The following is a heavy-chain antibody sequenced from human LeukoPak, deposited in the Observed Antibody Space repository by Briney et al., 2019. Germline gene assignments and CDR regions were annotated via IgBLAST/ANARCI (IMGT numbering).Heavy chain of an antibody. CDR2: IWYDGSKK. Sequence: GRSLRLSCAASGFTFSSYGMHWVRQAPGKGLEWVAIIWYDGSKKYYADSVKGRFSISRDNSKNTLYLQMNSLRAEDTAVYYCARGLAAPDYWGQGTLVTVSS. J-gene: IGHJ4*02. D-gene: IGHD6-13*01. CDR3: ARGLAAPDY. CDR1: GFTFSSYG. V-gene: IGHV3-33*01.